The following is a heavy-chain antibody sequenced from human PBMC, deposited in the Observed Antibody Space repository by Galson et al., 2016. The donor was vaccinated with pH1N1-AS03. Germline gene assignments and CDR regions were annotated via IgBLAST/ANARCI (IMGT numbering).Heavy chain of an antibody. V-gene: IGHV4-61*01. D-gene: IGHD6-13*01. J-gene: IGHJ4*02. CDR2: VYGRVNT. CDR1: GASVNTKNYY. CDR3: ARGSGWLPDY. Sequence: ETLSLTCTVSGASVNTKNYYWTWIRQSPEKGLEWIGYVYGRVNTNYNPSLKSRVTISLDTPKNQFSLKLMSVTAADTAVYYCARGSGWLPDYWGQGTLVTVSS.